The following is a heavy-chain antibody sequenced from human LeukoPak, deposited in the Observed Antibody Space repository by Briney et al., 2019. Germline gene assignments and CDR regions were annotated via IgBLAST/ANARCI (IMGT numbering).Heavy chain of an antibody. V-gene: IGHV4-34*01. Sequence: SETLSPTCGVYGGSFSGHYWNWIRQSPGKGLEWIGEIISTGSTKYNPSLNSRVTISVDTSKNHFSLRLSSVTAADTAVYYCARGGYGDSPSFDSWGQGTLLTVSS. CDR2: IISTGST. D-gene: IGHD4-17*01. CDR3: ARGGYGDSPSFDS. J-gene: IGHJ4*02. CDR1: GGSFSGHY.